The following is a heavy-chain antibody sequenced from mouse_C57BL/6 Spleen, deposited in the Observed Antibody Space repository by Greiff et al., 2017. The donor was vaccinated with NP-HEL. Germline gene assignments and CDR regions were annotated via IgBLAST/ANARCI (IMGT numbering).Heavy chain of an antibody. V-gene: IGHV3-6*01. J-gene: IGHJ3*01. CDR3: ASDYPIAY. CDR2: ISYDGSN. CDR1: GYSITSGYY. Sequence: EVKLQESGPGLVKPSQSLSLTCSVTGYSITSGYYWNWIRQFPGNKLEWMGYISYDGSNNYNPSLKNRISITRDTSKNQFFLKLNSVTTEDTATYYCASDYPIAYWGQGTLVTVSA.